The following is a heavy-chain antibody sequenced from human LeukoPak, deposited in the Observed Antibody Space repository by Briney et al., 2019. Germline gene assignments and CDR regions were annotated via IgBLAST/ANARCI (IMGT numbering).Heavy chain of an antibody. CDR3: VRDNYYGMDV. Sequence: GGSLRLSCVASGFTFSNYAMRWVRQAPGKGLEWVSSVSVSGGSTNYADSVKGRFTISRDNSKNTLYLQMNSLRSEDTALYYCVRDNYYGMDVWGQGTTVTVSS. V-gene: IGHV3-23*01. CDR2: VSVSGGST. J-gene: IGHJ6*02. CDR1: GFTFSNYA.